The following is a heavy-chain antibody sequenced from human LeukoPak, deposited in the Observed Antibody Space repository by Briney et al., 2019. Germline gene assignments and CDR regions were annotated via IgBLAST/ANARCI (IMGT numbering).Heavy chain of an antibody. CDR2: ISSSGSTI. Sequence: GGSLRLSCAASGLTFSIHWMNWVRQAPGKGLEWVSYISSSGSTIYYADSVKGRFTISRDNAKNSLYLQMNSLRAEDTAVYYCARGGDIVDYWGQGTLVTVSS. D-gene: IGHD2-15*01. V-gene: IGHV3-48*04. CDR3: ARGGDIVDY. J-gene: IGHJ4*02. CDR1: GLTFSIHW.